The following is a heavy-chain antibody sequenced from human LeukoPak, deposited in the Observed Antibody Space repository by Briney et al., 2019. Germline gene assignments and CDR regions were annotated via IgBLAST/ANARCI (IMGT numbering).Heavy chain of an antibody. Sequence: SVKVSCKASGGTFSSYAISWVRQAPGQGLEWMGGIIPIFGTANYAQKFQGRVTITADKSTSTAYMELSSLRSEDTAVYYCARGGGIVVVTANPFDYWGQGTLVTVSS. J-gene: IGHJ4*02. CDR1: GGTFSSYA. CDR3: ARGGGIVVVTANPFDY. CDR2: IIPIFGTA. V-gene: IGHV1-69*06. D-gene: IGHD2-21*02.